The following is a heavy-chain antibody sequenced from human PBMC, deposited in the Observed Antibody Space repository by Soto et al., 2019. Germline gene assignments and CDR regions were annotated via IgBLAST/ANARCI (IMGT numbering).Heavy chain of an antibody. CDR3: ASSTHYYDSSGPKKYNWFDP. CDR2: IYYSGST. Sequence: SETLSLTCTVSGGSISSSSYYWGWIRQPPGKGLEWIGCIYYSGSTYYNPSLKSRVTISVDTSKNQFSLKLSSVTAADTAVYYCASSTHYYDSSGPKKYNWFDPWGQGTLVTVSS. D-gene: IGHD3-22*01. J-gene: IGHJ5*02. CDR1: GGSISSSSYY. V-gene: IGHV4-39*01.